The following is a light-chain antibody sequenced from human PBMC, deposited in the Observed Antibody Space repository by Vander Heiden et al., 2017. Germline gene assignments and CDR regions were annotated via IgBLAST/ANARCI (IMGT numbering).Light chain of an antibody. CDR2: WAS. V-gene: IGKV4-1*01. Sequence: DIVMTQFPDSPSVSLADRTTINCKSSQTGWNNANDENYLAWFQQKPGQPPKLLIYWASTRGSGVPDRFSGTGSGTDFTLTIGSLQAEDVALYFGQQYYTTPPTFGPGTKVDIK. J-gene: IGKJ3*01. CDR1: QTGWNNANDENY. CDR3: QQYYTTPPT.